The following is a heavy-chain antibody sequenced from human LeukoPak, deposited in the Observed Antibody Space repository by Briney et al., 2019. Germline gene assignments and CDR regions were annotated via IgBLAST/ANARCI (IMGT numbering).Heavy chain of an antibody. CDR2: IYYSGST. CDR3: ARASNYDFWSGYSSYNYYCYMDV. CDR1: GGSISSYY. D-gene: IGHD3-3*01. J-gene: IGHJ6*03. V-gene: IGHV4-59*01. Sequence: PSETLSLTCTVSGGSISSYYRSWIRQPPGKGLEWIGYIYYSGSTNYNPSLKSRVTISVDTSKNQFSLKLSSVTAADTAVYYCARASNYDFWSGYSSYNYYCYMDVWGKGTTVTVSS.